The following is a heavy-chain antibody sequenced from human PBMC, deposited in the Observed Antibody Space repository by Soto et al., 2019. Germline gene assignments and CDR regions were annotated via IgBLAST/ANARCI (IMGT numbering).Heavy chain of an antibody. CDR2: ISGSGGST. J-gene: IGHJ4*02. CDR3: AKASGEEEDYYGSGPQYYFDY. D-gene: IGHD3-10*01. CDR1: GFTFSSYA. Sequence: GGSLRLSCAASGFTFSSYAMSWVRQAPGKGLEWVSAISGSGGSTYYADSVKGRFTISRDNSKNTLYLQMNSLRAEDTAVYYCAKASGEEEDYYGSGPQYYFDYWGQGTLVTVSS. V-gene: IGHV3-23*01.